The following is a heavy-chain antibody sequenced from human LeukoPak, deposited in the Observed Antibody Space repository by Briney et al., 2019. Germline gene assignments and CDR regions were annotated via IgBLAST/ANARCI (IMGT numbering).Heavy chain of an antibody. J-gene: IGHJ5*02. V-gene: IGHV1-46*03. CDR3: ARWDRHCSRTSCYDRDGWFDP. CDR2: INPSGGST. CDR1: GYAFTSYY. D-gene: IGHD2-2*01. Sequence: ASVKVSCKASGYAFTSYYMHWVRQAPGQGLEWMGIINPSGGSTSYAQKFQGRVTMTRDTSTSTVYMELSSLRSEDTAVYYCARWDRHCSRTSCYDRDGWFDPWGQGPLVPVSS.